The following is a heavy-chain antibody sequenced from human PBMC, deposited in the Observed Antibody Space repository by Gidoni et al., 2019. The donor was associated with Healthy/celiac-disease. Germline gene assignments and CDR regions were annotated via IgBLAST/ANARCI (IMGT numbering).Heavy chain of an antibody. J-gene: IGHJ5*02. CDR3: ARGGDDYVWGSYRGGCWFDP. Sequence: QLQLQESGSGLVKPSQTMSLTCAVSGGSISSVGYSGSWNRQPPGKGLEWIGSLYHSGSTYYNSSLKSRVTISVDRSKNQLSLNLSSVTAADTAVYYCARGGDDYVWGSYRGGCWFDPWGQGTLVTVSS. CDR1: GGSISSVGYS. CDR2: LYHSGST. D-gene: IGHD3-16*02. V-gene: IGHV4-30-2*01.